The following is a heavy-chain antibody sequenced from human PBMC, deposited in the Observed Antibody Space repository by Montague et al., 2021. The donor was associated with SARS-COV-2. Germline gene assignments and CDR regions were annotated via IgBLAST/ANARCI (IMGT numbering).Heavy chain of an antibody. Sequence: SETLSLTCAVYGGSFSGYYWSWIRQPPGKGLEWIGEVNHSGSTNYNPSLKSRVTISADTSKNQFSLKMNSVSAADTAVYYCARGQVTIFGVLIMLPAAGALDIWGRGTMVSVSS. CDR3: ARGQVTIFGVLIMLPAAGALDI. D-gene: IGHD3-3*01. J-gene: IGHJ3*02. CDR1: GGSFSGYY. V-gene: IGHV4-34*01. CDR2: VNHSGST.